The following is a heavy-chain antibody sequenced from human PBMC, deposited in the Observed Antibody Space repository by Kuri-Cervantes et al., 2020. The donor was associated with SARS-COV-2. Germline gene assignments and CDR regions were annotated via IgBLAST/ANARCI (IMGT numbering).Heavy chain of an antibody. CDR3: ATSPLWGWFDP. D-gene: IGHD7-27*01. J-gene: IGHJ5*02. V-gene: IGHV1-69*04. CDR2: IIPILGIA. CDR1: GYTFTSYD. Sequence: SVKVSCKASGYTFTSYDINWVRQATGQGLEWMGRIIPILGIANYAQKFQGRVTITADKSTSTAYMELSSLRSEDTAVYYCATSPLWGWFDPWGQGTLVTVCS.